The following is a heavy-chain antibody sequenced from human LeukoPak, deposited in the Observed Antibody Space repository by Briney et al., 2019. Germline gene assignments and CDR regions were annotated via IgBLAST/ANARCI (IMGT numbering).Heavy chain of an antibody. CDR3: ARGLRIYLGELSAFDY. J-gene: IGHJ4*02. Sequence: PGGSLRLSCAASGFTFSSYEMNWVRQAPGKGLEWVSYISSSGSTIYYADSVKGRFTISRDNAKNSLYLQMNSLRAEDTAVYYCARGLRIYLGELSAFDYWGQGTLVTVSS. D-gene: IGHD3-16*02. CDR1: GFTFSSYE. CDR2: ISSSGSTI. V-gene: IGHV3-48*03.